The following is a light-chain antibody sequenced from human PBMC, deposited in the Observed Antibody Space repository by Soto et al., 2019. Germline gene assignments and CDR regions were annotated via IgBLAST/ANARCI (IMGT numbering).Light chain of an antibody. CDR1: QGINSH. V-gene: IGKV1-6*01. J-gene: IGKJ4*01. CDR2: AAS. Sequence: MTNAPAFLWANLSDRVTPTFRASQGINSHLAWYQQGPGKAPKLLIYAASSLQSGVPSRFSGSGSGTDFTLTICSLQPEDFATYYCLQYYNSPQSFGGGTKLDIK. CDR3: LQYYNSPQS.